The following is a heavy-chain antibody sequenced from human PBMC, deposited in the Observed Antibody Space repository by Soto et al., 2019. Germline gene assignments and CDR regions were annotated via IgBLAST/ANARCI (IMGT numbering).Heavy chain of an antibody. J-gene: IGHJ6*03. CDR3: ARGGYSYGDYPFYYYMDV. CDR1: VYTFTSYD. Sequence: ASVKVSCKSSVYTFTSYDINWVRQATGQGLEWMGWMNPNSGNTGYAQKFQGRVTMTRNTSISTAYMELSSLRSEDTAVYYCARGGYSYGDYPFYYYMDVWGKGTTVTVSS. V-gene: IGHV1-8*01. CDR2: MNPNSGNT. D-gene: IGHD4-17*01.